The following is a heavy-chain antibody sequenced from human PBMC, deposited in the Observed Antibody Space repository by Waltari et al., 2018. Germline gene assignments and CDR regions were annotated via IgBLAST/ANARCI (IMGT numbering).Heavy chain of an antibody. Sequence: QVQLVESGGGVVQPGGSLRLSCAASGFTFSSYGMHWVRQAPGKGLEWVAFIRYDGSNKYYADSVKVRFTISRDNSKNTLYLQMNSLRAEDTAVYYCAKGPNIGLDYWGQGTLVTVSS. CDR1: GFTFSSYG. D-gene: IGHD2-8*01. J-gene: IGHJ4*02. CDR2: IRYDGSNK. V-gene: IGHV3-30*02. CDR3: AKGPNIGLDY.